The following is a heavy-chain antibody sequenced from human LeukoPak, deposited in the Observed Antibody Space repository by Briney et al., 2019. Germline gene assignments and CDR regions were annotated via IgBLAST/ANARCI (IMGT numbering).Heavy chain of an antibody. CDR2: IYYSGST. Sequence: SETLSLTCAVYGGSFSGYYWSWIRQPPGKGLEWIGYIYYSGSTNYNPSLKSRVTISVDTSKNQFSLKLSSVTAADTAVYYCARGGSSWYSNYYYYGMDVWGQGTTVTVSS. J-gene: IGHJ6*02. V-gene: IGHV4-59*01. CDR1: GGSFSGYY. CDR3: ARGGSSWYSNYYYYGMDV. D-gene: IGHD6-13*01.